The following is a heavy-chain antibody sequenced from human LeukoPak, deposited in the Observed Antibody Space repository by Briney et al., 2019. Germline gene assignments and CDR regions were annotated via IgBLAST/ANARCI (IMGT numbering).Heavy chain of an antibody. CDR2: IYYSGST. CDR3: ARMYSSSWSWGDAFDI. V-gene: IGHV4-59*08. J-gene: IGHJ3*02. CDR1: GGSISSYY. Sequence: SETLSLTCTVSGGSISSYYWSWIRQPPGKGLEWIGYIYYSGSTNYNPSLKSRVTISVDTSKNQFSLKLSSVTAADTAVYYCARMYSSSWSWGDAFDIRGQGTMVTVSS. D-gene: IGHD6-13*01.